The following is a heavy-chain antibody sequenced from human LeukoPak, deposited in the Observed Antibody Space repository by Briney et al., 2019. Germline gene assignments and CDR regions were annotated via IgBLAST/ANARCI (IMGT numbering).Heavy chain of an antibody. CDR1: GFTFSSYG. Sequence: GGSLRLSCAASGFTFSSYGMSCVRQAPGKGLECVSAISGSGGSTYYADSVRGRFTISRDNSKNTLYLQMNSLRAEDTPVYYCAKRSDVLLWFGEFLDWGQGTLVTVSS. D-gene: IGHD3-10*01. V-gene: IGHV3-23*01. CDR3: AKRSDVLLWFGEFLD. J-gene: IGHJ4*02. CDR2: ISGSGGST.